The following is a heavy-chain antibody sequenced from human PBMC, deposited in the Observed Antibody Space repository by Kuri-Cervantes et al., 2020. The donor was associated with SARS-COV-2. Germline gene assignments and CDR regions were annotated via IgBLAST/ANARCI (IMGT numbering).Heavy chain of an antibody. V-gene: IGHV1-3*01. CDR3: ARGEYQLPVDY. D-gene: IGHD2-2*01. CDR2: INAGNGNT. J-gene: IGHJ4*02. CDR1: GYTFTSYA. Sequence: GESLKISCAASGYTFTSYAMHWVRQAPGQRLEWMGWINAGNGNTKYPQKFQGRVTITRDTSASTAYMELSSLRSEDTAVYYCARGEYQLPVDYWGQGTLVAVSS.